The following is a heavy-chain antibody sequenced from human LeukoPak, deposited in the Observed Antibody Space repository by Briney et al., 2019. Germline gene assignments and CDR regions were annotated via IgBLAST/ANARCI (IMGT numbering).Heavy chain of an antibody. J-gene: IGHJ4*02. CDR3: ATVPIVVVVAATPGYYFDY. D-gene: IGHD2-15*01. CDR2: FDPEDGET. CDR1: GYTLTVLS. V-gene: IGHV1-24*01. Sequence: GASVKVSCKVSGYTLTVLSMHWVRQAPGKGLEWMGGFDPEDGETIYAQKFQGRVTMTEDTSTDTAYMELSSLRSEDTAVYYCATVPIVVVVAATPGYYFDYWGQGTLVTVSS.